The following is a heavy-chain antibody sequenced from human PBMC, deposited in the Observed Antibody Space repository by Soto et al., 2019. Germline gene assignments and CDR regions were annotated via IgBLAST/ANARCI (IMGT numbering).Heavy chain of an antibody. Sequence: GGSLRLFCAASGFSFTNFAMSWVRQAPGKGLEWVAGIGASGDITWYADSVKGRLSISRDNSKNTLYLQLNSLRFEDTAVYYCAKDDFTDRGDDYFDYWGPGTLVTVS. J-gene: IGHJ4*02. CDR3: AKDDFTDRGDDYFDY. CDR2: IGASGDIT. CDR1: GFSFTNFA. D-gene: IGHD2-21*02. V-gene: IGHV3-23*01.